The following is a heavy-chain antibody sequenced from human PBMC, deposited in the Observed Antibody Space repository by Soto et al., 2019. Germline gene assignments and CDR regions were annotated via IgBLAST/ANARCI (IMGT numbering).Heavy chain of an antibody. CDR1: GYTFTSYA. J-gene: IGHJ4*02. D-gene: IGHD2-21*02. Sequence: QVQLVQSGAEVKKPGASVKVSCKASGYTFTSYAMHWVRQAPGQRLEWLGWIDAGNGNTKYSQKCQGRGTITRDTAASTVYMELRSLRSEDTAVYDCAGSMVVVTAADYWCQGTLVSVSS. CDR2: IDAGNGNT. V-gene: IGHV1-3*01. CDR3: AGSMVVVTAADY.